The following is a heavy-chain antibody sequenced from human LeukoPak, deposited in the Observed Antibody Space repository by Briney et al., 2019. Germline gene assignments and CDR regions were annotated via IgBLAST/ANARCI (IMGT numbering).Heavy chain of an antibody. CDR2: IRYDGSNK. CDR3: AKDQGSGSYYTQQVDY. CDR1: GFTFSSYG. D-gene: IGHD3-10*01. V-gene: IGHV3-30*02. Sequence: PGGSLRLSCAASGFTFSSYGMHWVRQAPGKGLEWVAFIRYDGSNKYYADSVKGRFTISRDNSKNTLYLQMNSLRAEDTAVYYCAKDQGSGSYYTQQVDYWGQGTLVTVSS. J-gene: IGHJ4*02.